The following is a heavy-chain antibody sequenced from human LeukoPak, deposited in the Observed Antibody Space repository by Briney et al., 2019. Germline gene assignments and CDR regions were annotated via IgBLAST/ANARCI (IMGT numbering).Heavy chain of an antibody. J-gene: IGHJ6*02. CDR1: GGSFSGYY. CDR2: INHSGST. V-gene: IGHV4-34*01. Sequence: SETLSLTCAVYGGSFSGYYWSWIRQPPGKGLEWIGEINHSGSTNYNPSLKSRVTISVDTSKNQFSLKQSSGTAADTAVYYCARAPHYYGSSYYYYGMDVWGQGTTVTVSS. D-gene: IGHD3-10*01. CDR3: ARAPHYYGSSYYYYGMDV.